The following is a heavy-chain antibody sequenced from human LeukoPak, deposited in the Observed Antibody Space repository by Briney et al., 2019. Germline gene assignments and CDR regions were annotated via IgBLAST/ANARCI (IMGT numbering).Heavy chain of an antibody. Sequence: GGSLRLSCAASGFTFSSYGMHWVRQAPGKGLEWVSVISYDGSNKYYVDSVKGRFTISRDNSKNTLYLQMNSLRAEDTAVYYCAKASQGSSSPFDPLDYWGQGTLVTVSS. CDR1: GFTFSSYG. CDR2: ISYDGSNK. CDR3: AKASQGSSSPFDPLDY. D-gene: IGHD6-13*01. J-gene: IGHJ4*02. V-gene: IGHV3-30*18.